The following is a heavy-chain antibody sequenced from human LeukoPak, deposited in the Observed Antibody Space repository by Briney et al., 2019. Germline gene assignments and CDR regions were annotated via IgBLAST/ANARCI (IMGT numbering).Heavy chain of an antibody. CDR2: IIPILGIA. CDR3: SLMIVEVKGYFDY. Sequence: GSSVKVSCKASGGTFSSYAISWVRQAPGQGLEWMGRIIPILGIANYAQKFQGRVTITADKSTSTAYMELSSLRSEDTAVYFCSLMIVEVKGYFDYWGQGTLSPSPQ. J-gene: IGHJ4*02. CDR1: GGTFSSYA. D-gene: IGHD3-22*01. V-gene: IGHV1-69*04.